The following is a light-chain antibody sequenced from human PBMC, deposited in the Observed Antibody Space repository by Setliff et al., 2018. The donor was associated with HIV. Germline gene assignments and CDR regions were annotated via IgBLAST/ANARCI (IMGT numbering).Light chain of an antibody. J-gene: IGLJ1*01. CDR1: NSDVGGYNY. Sequence: QSVLTQPASVSGSPGQSITISCTGTNSDVGGYNYVSWYQQYPGKAPKLMIYEVSNRPSGVSNRFSGSKSGSTASLTISGLQAEDEAEYYCSSYRSNNPYVFGTVTKVTVL. V-gene: IGLV2-14*01. CDR3: SSYRSNNPYV. CDR2: EVS.